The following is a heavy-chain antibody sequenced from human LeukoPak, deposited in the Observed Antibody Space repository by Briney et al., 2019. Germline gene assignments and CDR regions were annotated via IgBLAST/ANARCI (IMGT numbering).Heavy chain of an antibody. CDR3: ARSSGGTVTTLGY. Sequence: SETLSLTCTVSGGSISSGGYYWSWIRQHPGKGLEWIGYIYYSGSTYYNLSLKSRVTISVDTSKNQFSLKLSSVTAADTAVYYCARSSGGTVTTLGYWGQGTLVTVSS. D-gene: IGHD4-17*01. V-gene: IGHV4-31*03. J-gene: IGHJ4*02. CDR2: IYYSGST. CDR1: GGSISSGGYY.